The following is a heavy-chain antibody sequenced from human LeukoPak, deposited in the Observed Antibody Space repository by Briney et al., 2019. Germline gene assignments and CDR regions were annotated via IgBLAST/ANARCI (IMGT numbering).Heavy chain of an antibody. J-gene: IGHJ4*02. Sequence: GSSVKVSCKASRYIFSDYYMHWVRQATGLRVEWMGWISRRSGATKIAEKFQGRVTLTRDTSISTAYVELTNLASDDTAVYYCVSWAGGNSDVASFDYWGQGTLVIVSS. CDR2: ISRRSGAT. CDR3: VSWAGGNSDVASFDY. D-gene: IGHD2-21*01. CDR1: RYIFSDYY. V-gene: IGHV1-2*02.